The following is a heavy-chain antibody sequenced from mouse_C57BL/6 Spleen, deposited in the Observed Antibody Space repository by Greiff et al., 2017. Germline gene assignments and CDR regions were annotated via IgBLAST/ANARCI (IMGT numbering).Heavy chain of an antibody. CDR1: GYTFTSYW. V-gene: IGHV1-64*01. Sequence: VQLQQPGAELVKPGASVKLSCKAPGYTFTSYWMHWVKQRPGQGLEWIGMIQPRSGSTNYNEKFKSKATLTEDKSSSTAYMQLSSLTTLDSEVYYCASGSSYWYFDVWGTGTTVTVSS. D-gene: IGHD1-1*01. CDR3: ASGSSYWYFDV. J-gene: IGHJ1*03. CDR2: IQPRSGST.